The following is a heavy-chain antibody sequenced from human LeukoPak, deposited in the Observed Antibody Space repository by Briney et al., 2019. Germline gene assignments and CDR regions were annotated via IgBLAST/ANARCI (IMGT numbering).Heavy chain of an antibody. CDR2: IIASSGST. V-gene: IGHV3-23*01. D-gene: IGHD5-12*01. CDR1: GFSLSNSA. J-gene: IGHJ4*02. Sequence: GGSLRLSCAASGFSLSNSAMSWVRQAPGEGLEWVSLIIASSGSTFYADSVKGRFTISRDNSKSMLYLQMNSLRAEDTAVYYCAKGAYDYIEMGYFDYWGQETLVTVSS. CDR3: AKGAYDYIEMGYFDY.